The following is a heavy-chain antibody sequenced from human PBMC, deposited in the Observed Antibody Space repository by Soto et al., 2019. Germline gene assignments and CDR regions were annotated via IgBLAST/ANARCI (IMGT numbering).Heavy chain of an antibody. CDR3: ARDSVALYYYYYGMDV. D-gene: IGHD2-21*01. Sequence: SGPTLVNPTQTLTLTFTFSGFSLITSGLGVSWIRQPPGKALEWLARIDWDDDKYYSTSLKTRLTISKDTSKNQVVLTMTNMDPVDTATYYCARDSVALYYYYYGMDVWGQGTTVTVSS. CDR1: GFSLITSGLG. V-gene: IGHV2-70*11. CDR2: IDWDDDK. J-gene: IGHJ6*02.